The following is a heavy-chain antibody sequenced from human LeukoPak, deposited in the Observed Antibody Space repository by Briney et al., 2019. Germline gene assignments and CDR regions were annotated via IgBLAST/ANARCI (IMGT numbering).Heavy chain of an antibody. D-gene: IGHD6-19*01. CDR2: IWYDGSNK. J-gene: IGHJ4*02. Sequence: GRSLRLSCAVSGFTFSSYGMHWVRQAPGKGLEWVAVIWYDGSNKYYADSVKGRFTISRDHSKNTLYLQMKSLRAEDTAVYYCARELEIAVAGTLGYWGQGTLVTVSS. CDR1: GFTFSSYG. V-gene: IGHV3-33*01. CDR3: ARELEIAVAGTLGY.